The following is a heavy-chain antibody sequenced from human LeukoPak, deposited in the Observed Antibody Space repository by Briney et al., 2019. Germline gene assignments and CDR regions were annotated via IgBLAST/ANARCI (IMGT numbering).Heavy chain of an antibody. V-gene: IGHV3-7*01. CDR2: IKQDGSEK. CDR3: ARLDDFWSGEDYYNYGMDV. CDR1: GFTFSSYA. J-gene: IGHJ6*02. D-gene: IGHD3-3*01. Sequence: PGGSLRLSCAASGFTFSSYAMHWVRQAPGKGLEWVANIKQDGSEKYYVDSVKGRFTISRDNAKNSLYLQMNSLRAEDTAVYYCARLDDFWSGEDYYNYGMDVWGQGTTVTVSS.